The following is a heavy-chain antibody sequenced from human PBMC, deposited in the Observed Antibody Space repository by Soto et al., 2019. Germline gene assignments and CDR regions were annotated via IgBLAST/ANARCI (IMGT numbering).Heavy chain of an antibody. CDR2: IIPIFGTA. V-gene: IGHV1-69*01. Sequence: QVQLVQSGAEVKKPGSSVKVSCKASGGTFSSYAISWVRQAPGQGLEWMGGIIPIFGTANDAQKFQGRVTITADESTSTAYMELSSMRSEDTAVYYCARVEVRRIVVVTASQAFDFWGQGTMVTVSS. CDR1: GGTFSSYA. D-gene: IGHD2-21*02. J-gene: IGHJ3*01. CDR3: ARVEVRRIVVVTASQAFDF.